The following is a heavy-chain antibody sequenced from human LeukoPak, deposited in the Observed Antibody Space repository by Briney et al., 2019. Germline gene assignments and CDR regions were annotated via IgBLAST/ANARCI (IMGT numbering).Heavy chain of an antibody. CDR3: AKGGGSDFADY. CDR2: INNRGGST. V-gene: IGHV3-23*01. D-gene: IGHD3-16*01. J-gene: IGHJ4*02. CDR1: GFTFSSYA. Sequence: GGSLRLSCAASGFTFSSYAISWVRQVPRKGLEWVSSINNRGGSTYYADSVKGRFTISRDNSKNTLYLQMNSLRAEDTAVYFCAKGGGSDFADYWGQGTLVTVSS.